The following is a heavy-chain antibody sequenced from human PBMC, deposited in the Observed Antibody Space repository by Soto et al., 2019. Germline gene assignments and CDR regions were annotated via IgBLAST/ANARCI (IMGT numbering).Heavy chain of an antibody. Sequence: ASVKVSCKASGYTFTRYGISWVRQAPGQGLEWMGWISAYNGNTNYAQKLQGRVTMTTDTSTSTAYMELRSLRSDDTAVYYCARVPSPYSYDSSAARYIQHWGQGTLVTVSS. V-gene: IGHV1-18*01. CDR2: ISAYNGNT. CDR1: GYTFTRYG. D-gene: IGHD3-22*01. J-gene: IGHJ1*01. CDR3: ARVPSPYSYDSSAARYIQH.